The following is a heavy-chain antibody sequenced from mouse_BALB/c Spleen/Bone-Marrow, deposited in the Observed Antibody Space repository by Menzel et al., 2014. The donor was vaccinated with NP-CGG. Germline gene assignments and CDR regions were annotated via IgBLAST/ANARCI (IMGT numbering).Heavy chain of an antibody. CDR1: GFTFSSYY. CDR3: ARLGNGDAMDY. CDR2: INSNGGST. D-gene: IGHD1-2*01. V-gene: IGHV5-6-2*01. Sequence: LQQSGGGLVKLGGSLKLSCAASGFTFSSYYMSWVRQTPEKRLELVAAINSNGGSTYYPDTVKGRFTISRDNAKNTLYLQMSSLKSEDTALYYCARLGNGDAMDYWGQGTSVTVSS. J-gene: IGHJ4*01.